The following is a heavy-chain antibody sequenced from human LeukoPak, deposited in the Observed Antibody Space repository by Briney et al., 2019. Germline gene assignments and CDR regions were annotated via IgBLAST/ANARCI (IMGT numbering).Heavy chain of an antibody. CDR2: ISGSGSTT. CDR3: ARGSPLRISLTVVVDF. V-gene: IGHV3-11*01. Sequence: PGGSLRLSCAGSGFTFSDYYMSWIRQAPGKGLEWLSYISGSGSTTYYADSVKGRFTISRDNAKNSLYLQMNSLRAEDTALYYRARGSPLRISLTVVVDFWGRGTLVTVPS. CDR1: GFTFSDYY. D-gene: IGHD3-22*01. J-gene: IGHJ4*02.